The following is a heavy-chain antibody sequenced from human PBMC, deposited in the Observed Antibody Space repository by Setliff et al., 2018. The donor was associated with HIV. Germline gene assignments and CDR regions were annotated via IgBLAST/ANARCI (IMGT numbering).Heavy chain of an antibody. CDR3: AALSVRTNPVYGVISNRFDP. V-gene: IGHV3-74*01. Sequence: PGGSLRLSCATSGLNFTNSWMHWVRQAPGKGLVWVSRINSDASSTDYADSVKGRFTISRDNAKNSLHLPMTSLRVDDTAVYYCAALSVRTNPVYGVISNRFDPWGQGSLVTVSS. D-gene: IGHD2-8*01. J-gene: IGHJ5*02. CDR1: GLNFTNSW. CDR2: INSDASST.